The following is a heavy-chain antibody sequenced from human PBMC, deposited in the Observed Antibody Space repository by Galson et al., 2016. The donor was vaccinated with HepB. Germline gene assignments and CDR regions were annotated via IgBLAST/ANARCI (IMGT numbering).Heavy chain of an antibody. CDR3: AKDRGGLFSAYRFDS. V-gene: IGHV3-23*01. J-gene: IGHJ4*02. CDR1: GFIFSNYA. CDR2: ITDDGVGT. Sequence: SLRLSCAASGFIFSNYAMSWVRQAPGKGLEWVSTITDDGVGTFYADSVEGRFTISRDNSKNTLFLQMNRLSAEDTALYYCAKDRGGLFSAYRFDSWGQGALVPVFS. D-gene: IGHD3-22*01.